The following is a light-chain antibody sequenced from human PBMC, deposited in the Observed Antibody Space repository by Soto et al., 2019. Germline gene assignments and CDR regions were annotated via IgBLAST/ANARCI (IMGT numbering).Light chain of an antibody. CDR1: SSDIRDSNY. CDR3: GSKAGSDKHVV. V-gene: IGLV2-8*01. Sequence: QSALSQPPSASGSPGQSVTISCSGISSDIRDSNYVSWYQQHPGKPPKLVVSEVTKRPSGVPDRFSGSRSGTTAFLTISGLQTEDEADYYCGSKAGSDKHVVFGGGTKLTVL. CDR2: EVT. J-gene: IGLJ2*01.